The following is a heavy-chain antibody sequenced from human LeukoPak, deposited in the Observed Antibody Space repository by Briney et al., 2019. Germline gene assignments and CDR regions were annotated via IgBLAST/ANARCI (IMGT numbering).Heavy chain of an antibody. J-gene: IGHJ6*03. CDR2: ISGSGGST. V-gene: IGHV3-23*01. CDR1: GFTFSSYA. Sequence: GGSLRLSCAASGFTFSSYAMSWVRQAPGKGLEWVSFISGSGGSTHYVDSVKGRFTISRDNSKNTLYLQMNSLRAEDTAVYYCARDHKGYSYGYRRGYSDYYYMDVWGKGTTVTVSS. D-gene: IGHD5-18*01. CDR3: ARDHKGYSYGYRRGYSDYYYMDV.